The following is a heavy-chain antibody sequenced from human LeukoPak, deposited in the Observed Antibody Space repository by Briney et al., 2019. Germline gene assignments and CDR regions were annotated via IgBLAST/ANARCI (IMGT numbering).Heavy chain of an antibody. D-gene: IGHD6-19*01. CDR2: ISPNSGGT. CDR1: GYTFTDYY. Sequence: ASVKVSCKTSGYTFTDYYIHWVRQAPGQGLEWVGWISPNSGGTNYSQKFQGRVTMTRDTSISTAYMELSRPRSDDTAIYYCARTIRITVAGNHFDFWGQGTLVTVPS. CDR3: ARTIRITVAGNHFDF. V-gene: IGHV1-2*02. J-gene: IGHJ4*02.